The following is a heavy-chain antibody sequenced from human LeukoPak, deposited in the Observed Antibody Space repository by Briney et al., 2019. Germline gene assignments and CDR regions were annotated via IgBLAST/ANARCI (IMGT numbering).Heavy chain of an antibody. CDR3: ASSLGSYYLRSFDY. D-gene: IGHD1-26*01. V-gene: IGHV4-59*01. J-gene: IGHJ4*02. CDR2: IYYSGST. CDR1: GGSISSYY. Sequence: PSETLSLTCTVSGGSISSYYWSWIRQPPGKGLEWIGYIYYSGSTNYNPSLKSRVTISVDTSKNQFSLKLSSVTAADTAVYYCASSLGSYYLRSFDYWGQGTLVTVSS.